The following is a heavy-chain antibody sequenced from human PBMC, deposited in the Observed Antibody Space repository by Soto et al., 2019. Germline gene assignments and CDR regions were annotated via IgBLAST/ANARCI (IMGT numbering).Heavy chain of an antibody. CDR1: GGSFSGYY. CDR2: INHSGST. CDR3: ARAPSRRGIAAAGRSFGPYYYMDV. J-gene: IGHJ6*03. V-gene: IGHV4-34*01. D-gene: IGHD6-13*01. Sequence: PSETLSLTCAVYGGSFSGYYWSWIRQPPGKGLEWIGEINHSGSTNYNPSLKSRVTISVDTSKNQFSLKLSSVTAADTAVYYCARAPSRRGIAAAGRSFGPYYYMDVWGKGTTVTVSS.